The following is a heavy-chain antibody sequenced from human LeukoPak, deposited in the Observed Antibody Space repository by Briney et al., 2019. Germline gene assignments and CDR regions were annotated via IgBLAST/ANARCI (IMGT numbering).Heavy chain of an antibody. CDR2: ISFDGTNK. CDR3: ARRDVLNGQWLFFDW. V-gene: IGHV3-30-3*01. J-gene: IGHJ4*02. D-gene: IGHD3-22*01. Sequence: GGSLRLSCAGSGFTFTNYAMHWVRQAPGKGLGWVAVISFDGTNKYYADSAKGRFTISSDNCKNTLYLQMNSLRAEETAVYYCARRDVLNGQWLFFDWWGQGTLVTVSS. CDR1: GFTFTNYA.